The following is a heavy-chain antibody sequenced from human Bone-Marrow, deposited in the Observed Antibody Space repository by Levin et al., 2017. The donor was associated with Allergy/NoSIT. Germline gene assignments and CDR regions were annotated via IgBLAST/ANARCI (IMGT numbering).Heavy chain of an antibody. V-gene: IGHV6-1*01. J-gene: IGHJ6*02. CDR2: TYYRSKWYN. CDR3: ARDFDRASGGSCSYHTIGYDGMDV. CDR1: GDSVSSNSAA. D-gene: IGHD2-15*01. Sequence: SQTLSLTCAISGDSVSSNSAAWNWIRQSPSRGLEWLGRTYYRSKWYNDYAVSVKSRITINPDTSKNQFSLQLNSVTPEDTAVYYCARDFDRASGGSCSYHTIGYDGMDVWGQGTTVTVSS.